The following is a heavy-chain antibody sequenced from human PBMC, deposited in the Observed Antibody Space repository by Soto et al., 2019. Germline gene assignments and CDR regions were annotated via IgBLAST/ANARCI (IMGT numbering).Heavy chain of an antibody. J-gene: IGHJ4*02. V-gene: IGHV1-18*01. CDR2: ISAYNGNT. CDR1: GYIFTNYG. D-gene: IGHD2-15*01. CDR3: ARRWLLYFDY. Sequence: ASVKVSCKASGYIFTNYGISWVRQAPGQGLEWMGWISAYNGNTNYVQKFQGRVTMTEDTSTHTAYMELSSLRSEDTAVYYCARRWLLYFDYWGQGTLVTVSS.